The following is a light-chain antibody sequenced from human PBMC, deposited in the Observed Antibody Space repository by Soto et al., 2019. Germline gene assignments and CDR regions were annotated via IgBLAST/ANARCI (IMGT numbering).Light chain of an antibody. J-gene: IGKJ1*01. V-gene: IGKV3-15*01. CDR3: QQYNSCIWT. CDR1: QSVSTY. CDR2: GAS. Sequence: DIELTQSPSTLSASLGDRATLTCRASQSVSTYLAWYRHKPGQAPRLLIYGASTRDRGIPARFSGSGSGTEFNLTISSLQSEDFAIYYCQQYNSCIWTFGQGTKVDI.